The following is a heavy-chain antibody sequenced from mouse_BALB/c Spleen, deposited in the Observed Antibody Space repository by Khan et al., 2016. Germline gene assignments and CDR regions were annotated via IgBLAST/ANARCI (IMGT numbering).Heavy chain of an antibody. J-gene: IGHJ3*01. CDR3: ASQYGSIYVGFAY. V-gene: IGHV1-54*01. CDR1: GYAFTNVL. Sequence: QVQLQQSGADLVRPGTSVKVSCKASGYAFTNVLIDWIKQRPGQGLDWIGVINPGSGSTNYNEKFKGKATLTADKSSSTAYMQLSSLTSDDSAVYFCASQYGSIYVGFAYWGQVTLVTVSA. D-gene: IGHD1-1*01. CDR2: INPGSGST.